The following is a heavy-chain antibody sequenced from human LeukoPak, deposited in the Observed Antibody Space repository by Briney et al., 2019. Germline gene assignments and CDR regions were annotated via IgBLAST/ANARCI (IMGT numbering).Heavy chain of an antibody. D-gene: IGHD1-26*01. V-gene: IGHV3-74*01. Sequence: PGGSLRLSCAASGFTFSSYWMHWVRQVPGKGLVWVSRINSDGSTTTYADSVEGRFTISRDNAKNTLYLQMNSLRAEDTAVYYCARGQLGSNFDYWGQGTLVTVSS. CDR3: ARGQLGSNFDY. J-gene: IGHJ4*02. CDR1: GFTFSSYW. CDR2: INSDGSTT.